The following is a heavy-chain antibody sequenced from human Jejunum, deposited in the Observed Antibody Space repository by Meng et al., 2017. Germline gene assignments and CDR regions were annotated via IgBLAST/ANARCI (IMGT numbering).Heavy chain of an antibody. Sequence: AGSLRLSCAASGFTFGSYWMNWVRQAPGKGLEWVAKIKEDGSQKYYVDSVKGRFTISRDNAKNSLYLQMNSLRAEDTAVYYCVRLGDDYWGQGTLVTVSS. V-gene: IGHV3-7*01. J-gene: IGHJ4*02. CDR2: IKEDGSQK. CDR1: GFTFGSYW. D-gene: IGHD3-16*01. CDR3: VRLGDDY.